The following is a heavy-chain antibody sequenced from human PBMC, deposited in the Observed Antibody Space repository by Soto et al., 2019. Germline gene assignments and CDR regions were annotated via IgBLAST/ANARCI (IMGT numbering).Heavy chain of an antibody. V-gene: IGHV1-18*01. CDR1: GYTFTSHG. Sequence: ASVKVSCKASGYTFTSHGISWVRQAPGQGLEWIGWISAYNGNTNYAQKLQGRVTMTTDTSTSTAYMELSSLRSDDTAVYYCARKSGRYESYYYYYYGMDVLGQGTTVTVSS. CDR3: ARKSGRYESYYYYYYGMDV. J-gene: IGHJ6*02. D-gene: IGHD6-19*01. CDR2: ISAYNGNT.